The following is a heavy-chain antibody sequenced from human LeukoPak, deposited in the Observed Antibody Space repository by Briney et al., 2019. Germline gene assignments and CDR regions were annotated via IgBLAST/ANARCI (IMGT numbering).Heavy chain of an antibody. V-gene: IGHV4-39*01. Sequence: SETLSLTCTVSGGSISSSSYYWGWIRQPPGKGLEWIGSIYYRGSTYYNPSLKSRVTISVDTSKNQFSLKLSSVTAADTAVYYCARQRGDGYNSYDAFDIWGQGTMVTVSS. D-gene: IGHD5-24*01. CDR1: GGSISSSSYY. CDR2: IYYRGST. J-gene: IGHJ3*02. CDR3: ARQRGDGYNSYDAFDI.